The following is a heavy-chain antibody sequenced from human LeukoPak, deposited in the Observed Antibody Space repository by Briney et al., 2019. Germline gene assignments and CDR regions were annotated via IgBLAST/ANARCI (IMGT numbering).Heavy chain of an antibody. D-gene: IGHD2-21*02. CDR1: GGSISSGGYY. J-gene: IGHJ6*02. CDR3: ARERMTAILSYYYYYGMDV. Sequence: SETLSLTCTVSGGSISSGGYYWSWIRQHPGKGLEWIGYIYYSGSTYYNPSLKGRVTISVDTSKNQFSLKLSSVTAADTAVYYCARERMTAILSYYYYYGMDVWGQGTTVTVSS. V-gene: IGHV4-31*03. CDR2: IYYSGST.